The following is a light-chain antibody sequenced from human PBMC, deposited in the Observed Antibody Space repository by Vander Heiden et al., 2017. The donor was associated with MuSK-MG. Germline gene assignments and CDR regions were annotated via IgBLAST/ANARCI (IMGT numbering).Light chain of an antibody. V-gene: IGLV1-40*01. CDR2: GNS. J-gene: IGLJ3*02. CDR3: QSYDSSLTGWV. CDR1: NSNIGAGYD. Sequence: QSVLPPPPSVLGAPGKRVTISCTGSNSNIGAGYDVHWYHQFPGPAPKLLIYGNSNRPSGVPDRFSGSKSGTSASLAITGLRAEEEADYYCQSYDSSLTGWVFGGGTKVAVL.